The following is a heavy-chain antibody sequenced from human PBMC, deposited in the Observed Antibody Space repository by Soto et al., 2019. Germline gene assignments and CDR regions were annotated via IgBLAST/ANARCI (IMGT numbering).Heavy chain of an antibody. CDR3: AREGSYSAYNFAHGIQLWSFDF. V-gene: IGHV4-4*07. CDR1: GGSINTLY. J-gene: IGHJ4*02. D-gene: IGHD5-12*01. CDR2: IFSSGST. Sequence: SETLSLNCTVSGGSINTLYWSWVRQPAGKGLEWIGRIFSSGSTSFNPSLESRVAMSVDTSKNHFSLNLSSVTAADMAVYYCAREGSYSAYNFAHGIQLWSFDFWGQGALVTVSS.